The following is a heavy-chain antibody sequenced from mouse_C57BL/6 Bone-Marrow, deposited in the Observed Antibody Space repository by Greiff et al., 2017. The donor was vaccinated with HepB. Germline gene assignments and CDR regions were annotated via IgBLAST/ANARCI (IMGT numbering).Heavy chain of an antibody. CDR2: IDPSDSYT. CDR3: ARSREHYFDY. J-gene: IGHJ2*01. Sequence: QVQLQQPGAELVMPGASVKLSCKASGYTFTSYWLHWVKQRPGQGLEWIGEIDPSDSYTNYNQKFKGKSTLTVDKSSSTAYMQLSSLTSEDSAVYYCARSREHYFDYWGQGTTLTVSS. V-gene: IGHV1-69*01. CDR1: GYTFTSYW.